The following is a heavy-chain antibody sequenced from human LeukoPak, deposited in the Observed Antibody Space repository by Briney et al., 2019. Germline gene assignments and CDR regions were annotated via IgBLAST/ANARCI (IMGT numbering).Heavy chain of an antibody. Sequence: GGSLRLSCAASGFTFSSYSMNWVRQAPGKGLEWVSSISSSSSYIYYADSVKGRFTISRDNAKNSLYLQMNSLRAEDTAVYYCAREMYSSSQIANWFDPWGQGTLVTVSS. CDR3: AREMYSSSQIANWFDP. CDR2: ISSSSSYI. D-gene: IGHD6-13*01. J-gene: IGHJ5*02. CDR1: GFTFSSYS. V-gene: IGHV3-21*01.